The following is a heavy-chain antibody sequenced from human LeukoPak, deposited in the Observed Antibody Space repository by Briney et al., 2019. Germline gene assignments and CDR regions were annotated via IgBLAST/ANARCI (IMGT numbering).Heavy chain of an antibody. CDR1: GGTFSSYA. Sequence: SVKVSCEASGGTFSSYAISWVRQAPGQGLEWMGRIIPIFGIANYAQKFQGRVTITADKSTSTAYMELSSLRSEDTAVYYCARVPGPLGQLNYWGQGTLVTVSS. J-gene: IGHJ4*02. CDR2: IIPIFGIA. CDR3: ARVPGPLGQLNY. D-gene: IGHD2-2*01. V-gene: IGHV1-69*04.